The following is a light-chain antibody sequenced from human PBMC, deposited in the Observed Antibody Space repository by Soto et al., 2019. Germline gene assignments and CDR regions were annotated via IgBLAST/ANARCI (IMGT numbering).Light chain of an antibody. J-gene: IGLJ3*02. Sequence: QAVVTQEALLTVSPGGAVTLTCGSSTGAVTSGHYPSWFQQKPGQAPRTLIYDTSNKHSWTPARFSGSLLGDKAALTLSGAQPEDEAEYYCLVSYNGVRPVFGGGTKLTVL. V-gene: IGLV7-46*01. CDR3: LVSYNGVRPV. CDR1: TGAVTSGHY. CDR2: DTS.